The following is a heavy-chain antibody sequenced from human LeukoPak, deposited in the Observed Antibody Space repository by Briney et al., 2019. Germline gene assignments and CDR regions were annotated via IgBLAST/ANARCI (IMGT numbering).Heavy chain of an antibody. V-gene: IGHV3-9*01. CDR1: GFTFDDYA. CDR3: AKDMNSYGSGSSYNPWGPFDS. CDR2: IAWNTGNT. Sequence: GGSLRLSCAASGFTFDDYAMHWVRQAPGKGLEWVSGIAWNTGNTGYADSVKGRLTISRDNAANSLYLQMNSLRPEDTALYYCAKDMNSYGSGSSYNPWGPFDSWGQGTLVTVSS. D-gene: IGHD3-10*01. J-gene: IGHJ4*02.